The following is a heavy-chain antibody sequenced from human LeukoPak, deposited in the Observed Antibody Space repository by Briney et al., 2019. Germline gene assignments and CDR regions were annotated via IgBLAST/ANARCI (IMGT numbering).Heavy chain of an antibody. CDR2: IIPIFGTA. J-gene: IGHJ5*02. V-gene: IGHV1-69*05. D-gene: IGHD2-2*01. CDR3: ARDRSTSPWFDP. CDR1: GGTFSSYA. Sequence: SVKVSCKASGGTFSSYAISWVRQAPGQGLEWMGGIIPIFGTANYAQKFQGRVTITTDESTSTAYMELSSLRSEDTAVYCCARDRSTSPWFDPWGQGTLVTVSS.